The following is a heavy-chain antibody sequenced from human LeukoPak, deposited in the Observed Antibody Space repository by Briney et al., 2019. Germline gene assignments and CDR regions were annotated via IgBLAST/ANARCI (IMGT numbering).Heavy chain of an antibody. CDR2: ISAYNGNT. CDR1: GYTFTSYG. CDR3: ARDTVWGSYRYEYFQH. V-gene: IGHV1-18*01. Sequence: ASVKVSCKASGYTFTSYGISWVRQAPGQGLEWMGWISAYNGNTNYEQKLQGRVTMTTDTSTSTAYMELRSLRSDDTAVYYCARDTVWGSYRYEYFQHWGQGTLVTVSS. J-gene: IGHJ1*01. D-gene: IGHD3-16*02.